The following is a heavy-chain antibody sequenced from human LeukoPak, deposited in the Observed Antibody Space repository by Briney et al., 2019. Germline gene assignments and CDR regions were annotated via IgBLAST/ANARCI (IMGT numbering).Heavy chain of an antibody. D-gene: IGHD3-22*01. CDR2: IIPIFGTA. J-gene: IGHJ4*02. Sequence: ASVKVSCKASGGTFSSHAISWVRQAPGQGLEWMGGIIPIFGTANYAQKFQGRVTITADESTSTAYMELSSLRSEDTAVYYCASYAEPYYYDSSGYYSFGYWGQGTLVTVSS. V-gene: IGHV1-69*01. CDR1: GGTFSSHA. CDR3: ASYAEPYYYDSSGYYSFGY.